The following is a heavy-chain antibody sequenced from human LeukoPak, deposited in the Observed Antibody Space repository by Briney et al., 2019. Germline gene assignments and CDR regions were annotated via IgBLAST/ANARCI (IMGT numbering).Heavy chain of an antibody. D-gene: IGHD2-15*01. Sequence: GGSLRLSCAASGFTLSDHYMDCVRQAPGKGLEWVGRTTNKANSYTTEYAASVKGRFTISRDDSKNSLYLQMNSLKTEDTAVYYCARRYCIGGNCRYSDYWGQGTLVTVSS. CDR1: GFTLSDHY. V-gene: IGHV3-72*01. CDR2: TTNKANSYTT. J-gene: IGHJ4*02. CDR3: ARRYCIGGNCRYSDY.